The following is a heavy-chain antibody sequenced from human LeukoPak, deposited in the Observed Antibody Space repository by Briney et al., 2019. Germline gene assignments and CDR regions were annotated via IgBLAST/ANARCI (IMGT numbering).Heavy chain of an antibody. CDR1: GFTFSGSA. CDR3: ARRAGAYSHPYDY. D-gene: IGHD4/OR15-4a*01. J-gene: IGHJ4*02. V-gene: IGHV3-73*01. Sequence: PSGGSLRLSCAASGFTFSGSAMHWVRQASGKGLEWVGRIRSKANSYATAYAASVKGRFTISRDDSKNTAYLQMNSLRAEDTAVYYCARRAGAYSHPYDYWGQGTLVTVSS. CDR2: IRSKANSYAT.